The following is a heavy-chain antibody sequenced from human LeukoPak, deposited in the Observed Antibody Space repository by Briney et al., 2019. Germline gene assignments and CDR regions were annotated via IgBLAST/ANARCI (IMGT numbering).Heavy chain of an antibody. J-gene: IGHJ4*02. Sequence: GGSLRLSCAASGFTFSSYGMHWVRQAPGKGLEWVAVISYDGSNKYYADSVKGRFTISRDNSKNTLYLQMNSLRAEDTAVYYCAKFYSEVNYFDYWGQGTQVTVSS. V-gene: IGHV3-30*18. CDR1: GFTFSSYG. CDR3: AKFYSEVNYFDY. D-gene: IGHD3-22*01. CDR2: ISYDGSNK.